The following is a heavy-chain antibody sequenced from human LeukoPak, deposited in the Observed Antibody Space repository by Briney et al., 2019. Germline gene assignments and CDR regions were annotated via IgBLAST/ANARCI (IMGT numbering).Heavy chain of an antibody. Sequence: GGSLRLSCAASGFTFSSYGMHWVRQAPGKGLEWVAFIRYDGSNKYYADSVKGRFTISRDNSKNTLYLQMNSLRAEDTAVYYCAKGLAAAATFDYWGQGTLVTVSS. CDR1: GFTFSSYG. J-gene: IGHJ4*02. V-gene: IGHV3-30*02. CDR3: AKGLAAAATFDY. D-gene: IGHD6-13*01. CDR2: IRYDGSNK.